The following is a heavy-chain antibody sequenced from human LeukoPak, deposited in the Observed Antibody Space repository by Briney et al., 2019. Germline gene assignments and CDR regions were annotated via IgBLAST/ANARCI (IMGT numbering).Heavy chain of an antibody. CDR1: GFTFGDYA. D-gene: IGHD2-15*01. Sequence: KPGRSLRLSCTASGFTFGDYAMSWFRQAPGEGLEWVGFIRSKAHGGTTEYAASVKGRSTISRDDSKSIAYLQMDSLKTEDTAVYYCTRAGRYCSGGSCYSFYWGQGTLVTVSS. V-gene: IGHV3-49*05. J-gene: IGHJ4*02. CDR2: IRSKAHGGTT. CDR3: TRAGRYCSGGSCYSFY.